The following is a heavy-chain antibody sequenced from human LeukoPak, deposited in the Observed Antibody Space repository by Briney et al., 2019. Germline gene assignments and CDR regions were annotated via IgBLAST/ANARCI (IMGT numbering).Heavy chain of an antibody. CDR3: ARGPMKLWLRAIDY. CDR1: GGSISSGGYS. V-gene: IGHV4-30-2*01. J-gene: IGHJ4*02. CDR2: IYHSGST. Sequence: PSETLSLTCAVSGGSISSGGYSWSWIRQPPGKGLEWIGYIYHSGSTYYNPSLKSRVTISVDTSKNQFPLKLSSVTAADTAVYYCARGPMKLWLRAIDYWGQGTLVTVSS. D-gene: IGHD5-18*01.